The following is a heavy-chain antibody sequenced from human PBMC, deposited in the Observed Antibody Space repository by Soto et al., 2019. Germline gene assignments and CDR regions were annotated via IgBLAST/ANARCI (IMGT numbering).Heavy chain of an antibody. CDR2: INHTGGT. D-gene: IGHD3-3*01. CDR3: ATRITVFGLLIPPFDP. CDR1: GGNVNCYY. V-gene: IGHV4-34*08. J-gene: IGHJ5*02. Sequence: LETMSLTCAVYGGNVNCYYWNWIRQPPGKGLEWIGEINHTGGTHYNPSLKSRVTMSVDTSKNQFSLRLSSVTAADTAIYYCATRITVFGLLIPPFDPWGQGTQVTVSS.